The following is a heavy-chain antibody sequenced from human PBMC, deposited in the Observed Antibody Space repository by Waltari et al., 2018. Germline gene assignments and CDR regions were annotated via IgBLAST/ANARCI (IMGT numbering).Heavy chain of an antibody. V-gene: IGHV3-7*01. CDR2: IKQDGSEK. CDR3: ARERAYYYDSSGYSDY. D-gene: IGHD3-22*01. CDR1: GFTFSSYW. Sequence: EVQLVESGGGLVQPGGSLRLSCAASGFTFSSYWMSWVRQAPGKGLEWVANIKQDGSEKYYVDSVKGRFTISRDNAKNSLYLQMNSLRAEDTAVYYCARERAYYYDSSGYSDYWGQGTLVTVSS. J-gene: IGHJ4*02.